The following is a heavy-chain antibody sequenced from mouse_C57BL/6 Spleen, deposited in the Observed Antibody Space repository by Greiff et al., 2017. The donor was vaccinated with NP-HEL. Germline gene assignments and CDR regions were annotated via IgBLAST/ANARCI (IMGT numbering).Heavy chain of an antibody. D-gene: IGHD1-1*01. CDR3: TRYYGSSYDWYFDV. CDR2: IDPENGDT. V-gene: IGHV14-4*01. J-gene: IGHJ1*03. Sequence: VQLKESGAELVRPGASVKLSCTASGFNIKDDYMHWVKQRPEQGLEWIGWIDPENGDTEYASKFQGKATITADTSSNTAYLQLSSLTSEDTAVYYCTRYYGSSYDWYFDVWGTGTTVTVSS. CDR1: GFNIKDDY.